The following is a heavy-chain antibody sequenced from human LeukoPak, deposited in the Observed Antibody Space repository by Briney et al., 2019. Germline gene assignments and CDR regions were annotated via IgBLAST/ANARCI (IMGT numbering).Heavy chain of an antibody. CDR3: ARGTGTTAYFDY. CDR1: GFTFSDYY. J-gene: IGHJ4*02. CDR2: ISSSSSYT. V-gene: IGHV3-11*06. D-gene: IGHD1-1*01. Sequence: GGSLRLSCEASGFTFSDYYMSWVRQAPGKGLEWVSYISSSSSYTKYAASVKGRFTISRDNAKNSLYLQVNSLRAEDTAVYYCARGTGTTAYFDYWGQGTLVTVSS.